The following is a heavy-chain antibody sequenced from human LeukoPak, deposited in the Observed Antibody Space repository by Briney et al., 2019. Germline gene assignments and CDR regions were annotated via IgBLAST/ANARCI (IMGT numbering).Heavy chain of an antibody. J-gene: IGHJ6*03. CDR1: GGSFSGYY. Sequence: PSETLSLTCAVYGGSFSGYYWSWIRQPPGKGLEWIGEINHSGSTNYNPSLKSRVTISVDTSKNRFSLKLSSVTAADTAVYYCARVPYYYGSGSYLSPQYYMDVWGKGTTVTVSS. D-gene: IGHD3-10*01. V-gene: IGHV4-34*01. CDR2: INHSGST. CDR3: ARVPYYYGSGSYLSPQYYMDV.